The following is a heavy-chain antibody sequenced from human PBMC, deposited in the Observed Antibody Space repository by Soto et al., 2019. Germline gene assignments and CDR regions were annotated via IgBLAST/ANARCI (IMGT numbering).Heavy chain of an antibody. J-gene: IGHJ4*02. CDR1: GLTFSNYA. CDR2: INGGGSST. Sequence: ELQLLDSGGGLVQPGGSLRLSCAVSGLTFSNYAMSWVRQAPGKGLQWVSTINGGGSSTYFADSVKGRFTISRDNSKNTVYLQMNSLRAEDTAVDYCAKEVGGTYYYFDYWGQGTLVTVSS. V-gene: IGHV3-23*01. D-gene: IGHD1-26*01. CDR3: AKEVGGTYYYFDY.